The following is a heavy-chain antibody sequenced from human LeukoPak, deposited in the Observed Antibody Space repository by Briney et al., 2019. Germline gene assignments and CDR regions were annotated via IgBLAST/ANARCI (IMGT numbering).Heavy chain of an antibody. CDR2: ISHSGST. D-gene: IGHD5-18*01. CDR3: ARDHTTMID. Sequence: PSETLSLTCTVSGGSISTYYWSWIRQPPGKGLEWIGYISHSGSTNYNPSLKRRVTISLDTSKNQFSLKLSSATAADTAVYYCARDHTTMIDWGQGTLVTVSS. J-gene: IGHJ4*02. V-gene: IGHV4-59*01. CDR1: GGSISTYY.